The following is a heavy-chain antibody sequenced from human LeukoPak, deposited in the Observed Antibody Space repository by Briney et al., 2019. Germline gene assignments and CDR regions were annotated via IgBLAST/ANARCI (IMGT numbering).Heavy chain of an antibody. CDR3: ARGRGVVGGIDH. CDR2: IYYTGST. D-gene: IGHD1-26*01. CDR1: GGSINSYY. J-gene: IGHJ4*02. Sequence: SETLSLTCTVSGGSINSYYWSWIRQPPGKGLEWIGYIYYTGSTSCNPSLKSRVTISLDTSKNQFSLKLRSVTAADTAVFYCARGRGVVGGIDHWGQGTLVTVSS. V-gene: IGHV4-59*01.